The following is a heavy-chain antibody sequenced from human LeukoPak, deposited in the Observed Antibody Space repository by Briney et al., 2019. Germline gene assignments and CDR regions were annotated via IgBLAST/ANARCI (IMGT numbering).Heavy chain of an antibody. D-gene: IGHD6-13*01. CDR3: AKGIAAAGGVLDH. Sequence: PGGSLRLSCAASGFTFSTYWVHWVRQAPGKGLVWVSRINPDGSRTDYADSVKGRFTISRDNAKDTLYLQMNSQRAEDTAVYYCAKGIAAAGGVLDHWGQGTLVTVSS. V-gene: IGHV3-74*01. J-gene: IGHJ4*02. CDR1: GFTFSTYW. CDR2: INPDGSRT.